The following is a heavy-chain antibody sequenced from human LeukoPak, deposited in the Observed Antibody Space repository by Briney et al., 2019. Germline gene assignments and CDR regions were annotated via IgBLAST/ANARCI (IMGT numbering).Heavy chain of an antibody. CDR3: ARRRLGGWFRIDY. CDR2: INHSGST. J-gene: IGHJ4*02. CDR1: GGSFSGYY. Sequence: SETLSLTCAVYGGSFSGYYWSWIRQPPGKGLEWIGEINHSGSTNYNPSPKSRVTISVDTSKNQFSLKLSSVTAADTAVYYCARRRLGGWFRIDYWGQGTLVTVSS. V-gene: IGHV4-34*01. D-gene: IGHD6-19*01.